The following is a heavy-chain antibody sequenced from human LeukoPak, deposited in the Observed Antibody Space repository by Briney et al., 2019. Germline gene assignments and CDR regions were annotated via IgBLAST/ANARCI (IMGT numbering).Heavy chain of an antibody. CDR2: ISGSGGST. Sequence: PGGSLRLSCAASGFTFSSYAMSWVRQAPGKGLEWVSAISGSGGSTYYADSVKGRFTISRDNSKNTLYLQMNSLRAEDTAVYYCASLAADFDWYDMDVWGKGTTVTISS. V-gene: IGHV3-23*01. J-gene: IGHJ6*03. CDR3: ASLAADFDWYDMDV. D-gene: IGHD3-9*01. CDR1: GFTFSSYA.